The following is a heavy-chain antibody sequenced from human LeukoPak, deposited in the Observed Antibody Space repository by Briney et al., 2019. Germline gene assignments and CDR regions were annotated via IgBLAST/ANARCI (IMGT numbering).Heavy chain of an antibody. D-gene: IGHD3-16*01. CDR1: GFNFNNYW. Sequence: GGSLRLSCAASGFNFNNYWMVWVRQIPGKGLQWVANIKEDGSEKNYVDSVKGRLTISRDNAKNSLYLQMNGLRVEDTAVYCCARDVWLPDYWGQGTLVTVTS. V-gene: IGHV3-7*01. CDR2: IKEDGSEK. J-gene: IGHJ4*02. CDR3: ARDVWLPDY.